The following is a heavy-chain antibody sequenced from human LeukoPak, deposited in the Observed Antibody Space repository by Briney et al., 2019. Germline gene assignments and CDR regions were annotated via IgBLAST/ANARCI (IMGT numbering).Heavy chain of an antibody. CDR1: GFTFSSYA. CDR2: ISYDGSNK. V-gene: IGHV3-30-3*01. J-gene: IGHJ4*02. Sequence: PGRSLRLSCAASGFTFSSYAMHWVRRAPGKGLEWVAVISYDGSNKYYADSVKGRFTISRDNSKNTLYLQMNSLRAEDTAVYYCARPYFGAAGYWGQGTLVTVSS. CDR3: ARPYFGAAGY. D-gene: IGHD3-10*01.